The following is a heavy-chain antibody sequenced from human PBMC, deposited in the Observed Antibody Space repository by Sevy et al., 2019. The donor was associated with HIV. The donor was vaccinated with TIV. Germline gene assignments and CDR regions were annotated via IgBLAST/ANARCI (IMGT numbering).Heavy chain of an antibody. J-gene: IGHJ4*02. CDR3: ARGPPDGSYDYFDY. CDR1: AFTFSSYN. Sequence: GGSLRLSCAASAFTFSSYNMNWVRQAPGKGLEWVPCISGSSNYIYYAESLKGRFIISRDNAKNTLYLQMNSLRADDTAVYYCARGPPDGSYDYFDYWGQGTLVTVSS. D-gene: IGHD1-26*01. V-gene: IGHV3-21*06. CDR2: ISGSSNYI.